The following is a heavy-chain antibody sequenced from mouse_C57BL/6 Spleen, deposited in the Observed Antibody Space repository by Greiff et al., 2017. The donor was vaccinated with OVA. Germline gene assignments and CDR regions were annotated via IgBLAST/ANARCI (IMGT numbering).Heavy chain of an antibody. CDR3: ARSGYYGSYYAMDY. D-gene: IGHD1-1*01. V-gene: IGHV1-64*01. CDR1: GYTFTSYW. J-gene: IGHJ4*01. CDR2: IHPNSGST. Sequence: QVQLQQPGAELVKPGASVTLSCKASGYTFTSYWMHWVKQRPGQGLEWIGMIHPNSGSTNYNEKFKSKATLTVDKSSSTAYMQLSSLTSEDSAVYYCARSGYYGSYYAMDYWGQGTSVTVSS.